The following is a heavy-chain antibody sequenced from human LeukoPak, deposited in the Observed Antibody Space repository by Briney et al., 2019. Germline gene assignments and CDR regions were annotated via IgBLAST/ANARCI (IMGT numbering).Heavy chain of an antibody. Sequence: SETLSLTCTVSGGSISSSSSYYWGWIRQPAGKGLEWIGRIYTSGSTNYNPSLKSRVTISVDTSKNQFSLKLSSVTAADAAVYYCARGESVFGYSSSWYRVGSFDYWGQGTLVTVSS. J-gene: IGHJ4*02. V-gene: IGHV4-61*02. D-gene: IGHD6-13*01. CDR1: GGSISSSSSYY. CDR3: ARGESVFGYSSSWYRVGSFDY. CDR2: IYTSGST.